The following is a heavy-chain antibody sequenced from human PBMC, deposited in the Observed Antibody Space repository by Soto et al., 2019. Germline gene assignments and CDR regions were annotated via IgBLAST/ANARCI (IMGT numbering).Heavy chain of an antibody. CDR3: FVVGSVVVTTRLLMLS. D-gene: IGHD2-2*01. CDR1: GGSIRGYG. CDR2: ICNSGTT. V-gene: IGHV4-59*03. Sequence: PSGTLALTCTVSGGSIRGYGLTWIRQPPGEGLEWIGCICNSGTTNYNPSLKSRVAITIDSHKSQFSLQLISVPVADTPFFYCFVVGSVVVTTRLLMLSWGNG. J-gene: IGHJ6*03.